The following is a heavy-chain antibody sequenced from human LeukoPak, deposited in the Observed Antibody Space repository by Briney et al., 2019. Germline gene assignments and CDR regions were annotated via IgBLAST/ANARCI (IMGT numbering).Heavy chain of an antibody. D-gene: IGHD2-2*02. CDR2: ISAAGDT. CDR1: GLDFRSNA. Sequence: GGSLRLSCAVSGLDFRSNAMKWVRQAPGKGLEWVAAISAAGDTYYADSVKGRFTISRDTYKNTLYVQLNSLRAEDTALYYCATLYHDHGSYWGQGTLVTVSS. J-gene: IGHJ4*02. V-gene: IGHV3-23*01. CDR3: ATLYHDHGSY.